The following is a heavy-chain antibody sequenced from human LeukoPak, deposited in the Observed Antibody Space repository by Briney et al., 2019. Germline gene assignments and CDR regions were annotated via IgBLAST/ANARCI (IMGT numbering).Heavy chain of an antibody. CDR2: IYYSGST. Sequence: SETLSLTCTVSGGSISSYYWSWIRQPPGKGLEWIGYIYYSGSTNYNPSLKSRVTISVDTSKNQFSLTLSSVTAADTAVYYCARLEPGYYYGMDLWGKGTTVTVSS. V-gene: IGHV4-59*01. CDR3: ARLEPGYYYGMDL. J-gene: IGHJ6*04. D-gene: IGHD1-1*01. CDR1: GGSISSYY.